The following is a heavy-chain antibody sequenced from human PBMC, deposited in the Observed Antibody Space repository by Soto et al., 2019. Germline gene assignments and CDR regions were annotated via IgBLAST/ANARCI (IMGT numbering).Heavy chain of an antibody. V-gene: IGHV1-69*13. D-gene: IGHD3-22*01. Sequence: SVKVSCKASGGTFSSYAISWVRQAPGQGLEWMGGIIPIFGTANYAQKFQGRVTITADESTSTAYMELSSLRSEDTAVYYCARVRNYYDSSGYPLWGQGTLVTVSS. CDR3: ARVRNYYDSSGYPL. CDR2: IIPIFGTA. CDR1: GGTFSSYA. J-gene: IGHJ4*02.